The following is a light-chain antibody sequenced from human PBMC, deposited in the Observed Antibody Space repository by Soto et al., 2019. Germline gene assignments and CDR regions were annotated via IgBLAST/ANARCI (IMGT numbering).Light chain of an antibody. J-gene: IGKJ1*01. CDR3: QQYNSYS. V-gene: IGKV1-5*01. Sequence: IQLTQSPSTLPASVGDRVTLTCRASQSISNWLAWYQQKPGTAPKLQIYHASILETAVPSRFSGNGSGTEFTLTISSLQPGDFATYYCQQYNSYSFGQGTKVDIK. CDR1: QSISNW. CDR2: HAS.